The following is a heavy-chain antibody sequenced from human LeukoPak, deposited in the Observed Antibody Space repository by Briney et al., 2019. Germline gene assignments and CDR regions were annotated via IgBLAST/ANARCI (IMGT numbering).Heavy chain of an antibody. Sequence: SETLSLTCTVSGGSISSSSYYWGWIRQPPGKGLEWIGSIYYSGSTYYNPSLKSRVTISVDTSKNQFSLKLSSVTAADTAVYYCARHSSSPKGDYYYYYMDVWGKGTTVTVSS. V-gene: IGHV4-39*07. CDR2: IYYSGST. CDR1: GGSISSSSYY. D-gene: IGHD6-6*01. CDR3: ARHSSSPKGDYYYYYMDV. J-gene: IGHJ6*03.